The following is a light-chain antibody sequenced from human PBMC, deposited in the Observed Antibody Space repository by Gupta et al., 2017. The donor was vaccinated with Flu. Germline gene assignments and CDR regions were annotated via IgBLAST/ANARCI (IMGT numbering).Light chain of an antibody. CDR2: DDR. CDR3: QVWDRSGDQWV. J-gene: IGLJ3*02. CDR1: KIGSKS. Sequence: SYVLTQPPSVSVAPGQTARMTVGVNKIGSKSVHWYQQRPGQAPVLVIYDDRDRPSGIPERFSGSNSGTTATLTISRVEGGDEADYYCQVWDRSGDQWVFGGGTKLTVL. V-gene: IGLV3-21*02.